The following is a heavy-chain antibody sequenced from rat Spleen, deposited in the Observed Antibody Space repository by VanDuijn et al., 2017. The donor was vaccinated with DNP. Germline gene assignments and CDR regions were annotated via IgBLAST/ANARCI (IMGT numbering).Heavy chain of an antibody. V-gene: IGHV5-7*01. Sequence: EVQLVASGGGLVQPGRSLKLSCAASGFTFSVYNMAWVRQAPKKGLEWVATISYDGSSTDYRDSVKGRFTVSRDNAKSTLYLQMDSLRSEDTATYYCARPDYWGQGVMVTVSS. J-gene: IGHJ2*01. CDR3: ARPDY. CDR1: GFTFSVYN. CDR2: ISYDGSST.